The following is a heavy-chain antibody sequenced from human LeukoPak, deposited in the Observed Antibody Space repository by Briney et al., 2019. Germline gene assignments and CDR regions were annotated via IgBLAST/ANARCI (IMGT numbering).Heavy chain of an antibody. V-gene: IGHV3-48*03. Sequence: GGPLRLSCAASGFTFSSYEMNWVRQAPGKGLEWVSYISSSGSTIYYADSVKGRFTISRDNAKNSLYLQMNSLRAEDTAVYYCARGYDYVWGSYRWSFDYWGQGTLVTVSS. CDR2: ISSSGSTI. CDR3: ARGYDYVWGSYRWSFDY. J-gene: IGHJ4*02. D-gene: IGHD3-16*02. CDR1: GFTFSSYE.